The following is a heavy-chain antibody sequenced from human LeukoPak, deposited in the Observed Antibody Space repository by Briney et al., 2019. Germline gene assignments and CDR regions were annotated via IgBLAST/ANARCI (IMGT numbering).Heavy chain of an antibody. CDR1: GFTFSSYA. CDR2: ISGSGGST. V-gene: IGHV3-23*01. CDR3: AKDQSGSGWYKH. J-gene: IGHJ1*01. Sequence: GGSLRLSCASSGFTFSSYAMSWVRQAPGKGLEWVSAISGSGGSTYYADSVKGRFTISRDNSKNTLYLQMNSLRAEDTAVYYCAKDQSGSGWYKHWGQGTLVTVSS. D-gene: IGHD6-19*01.